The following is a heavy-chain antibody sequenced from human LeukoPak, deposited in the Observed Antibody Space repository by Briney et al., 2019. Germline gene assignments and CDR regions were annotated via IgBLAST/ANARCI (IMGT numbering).Heavy chain of an antibody. V-gene: IGHV4-39*01. CDR3: ARLMVAVAATEGDY. D-gene: IGHD6-19*01. CDR1: GGSISITNYY. J-gene: IGHJ4*02. Sequence: SETLSLTCTVSGGSISITNYYWGWIRQPPGKGLEWIGTIYYSGSTYYNPSLKSRATITVDTSKNQFFLKLSSVTAADTAVYYCARLMVAVAATEGDYWGQGTLVTVSS. CDR2: IYYSGST.